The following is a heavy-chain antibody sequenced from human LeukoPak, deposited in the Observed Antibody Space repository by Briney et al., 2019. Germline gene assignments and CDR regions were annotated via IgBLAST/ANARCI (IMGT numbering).Heavy chain of an antibody. CDR2: IIGSGGST. J-gene: IGHJ5*02. D-gene: IGHD2-2*01. V-gene: IGHV3-23*01. Sequence: GGALRLSCAASGFTFDSYVMSWVRQAPGKGLQWVSLIIGSGGSTYYADSVQGRFTISRDKSKNTLYLQRNRLKAEDTAVYYCARGAYCPTTRCPFDPWGQGTLVTVSS. CDR1: GFTFDSYV. CDR3: ARGAYCPTTRCPFDP.